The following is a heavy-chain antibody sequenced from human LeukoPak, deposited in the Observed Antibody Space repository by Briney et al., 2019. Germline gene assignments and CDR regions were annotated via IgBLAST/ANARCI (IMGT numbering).Heavy chain of an antibody. CDR1: GYTFTGYY. J-gene: IGHJ5*02. CDR3: ASDRGVVGYGLDP. CDR2: INPNSGGT. V-gene: IGHV1-2*02. Sequence: ASVKVSCKASGYTFTGYYMHWVRQAPGQGLEWMGWINPNSGGTNYAQKFQGRVTMTRDTSISTAYMELSRLRSDDTAVYYCASDRGVVGYGLDPWGQGTLVTVSS. D-gene: IGHD2-15*01.